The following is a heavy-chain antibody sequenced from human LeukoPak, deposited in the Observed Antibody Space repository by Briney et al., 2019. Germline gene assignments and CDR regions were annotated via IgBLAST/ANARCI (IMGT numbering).Heavy chain of an antibody. D-gene: IGHD6-13*01. CDR2: IYYSGST. CDR1: RGSISSYY. J-gene: IGHJ6*02. CDR3: ARARGSQYYYYGMDV. V-gene: IGHV4-59*01. Sequence: PSETLSLTCTVSRGSISSYYWSWIRQPPGKGLEWIGYIYYSGSTNYNPSLKSRVTMSVATSRNQFSLKLNSVTAADTAVYYCARARGSQYYYYGMDVWGQGTTVTVFS.